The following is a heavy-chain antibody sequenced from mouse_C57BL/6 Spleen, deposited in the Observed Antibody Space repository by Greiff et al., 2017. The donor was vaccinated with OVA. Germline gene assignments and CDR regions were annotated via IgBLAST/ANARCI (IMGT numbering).Heavy chain of an antibody. J-gene: IGHJ4*01. CDR2: IYPGDGDT. V-gene: IGHV1-80*01. D-gene: IGHD3-3*01. CDR3: ARSGDDYAMDY. Sequence: QVQLKESGAELVKPGASVKISCKASGYAFSSYWMNWVKQRPGKGLEWIGQIYPGDGDTNYNGKFKGKATLTADKSSSTAYMQLSSLTSEDSAVYFCARSGDDYAMDYWGQGTSVTVSS. CDR1: GYAFSSYW.